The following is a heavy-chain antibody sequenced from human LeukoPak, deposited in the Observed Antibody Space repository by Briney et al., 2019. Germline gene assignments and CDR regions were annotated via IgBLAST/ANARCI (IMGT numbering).Heavy chain of an antibody. CDR1: GFTFSSYG. D-gene: IGHD3-10*01. CDR2: IWYDGSNK. V-gene: IGHV3-33*01. CDR3: ARSLGTMVRGMDV. Sequence: PGGSLRLSCAASGFTFSSYGMHWVRQAPGKGLEWVAVIWYDGSNKCYADSVKGRFTISRDNSKNTLYLQMNSLRAEDTAVYYCARSLGTMVRGMDVWGQGTTVTVSS. J-gene: IGHJ6*02.